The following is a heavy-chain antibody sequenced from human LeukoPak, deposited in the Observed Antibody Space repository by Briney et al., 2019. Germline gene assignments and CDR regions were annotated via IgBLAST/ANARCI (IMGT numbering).Heavy chain of an antibody. D-gene: IGHD2-15*01. CDR3: ARGYCSGGSCYSWGVDY. CDR2: ITYSGST. Sequence: SETLSLTCTVSGGSISSSTYYWGWIRQPPGKGLEWIGSITYSGSTYYNPSLKSRVTISVDTSKNQFSLKLSSVTAADTAVYYCARGYCSGGSCYSWGVDYWGQGTLVTVSS. V-gene: IGHV4-39*07. CDR1: GGSISSSTYY. J-gene: IGHJ4*02.